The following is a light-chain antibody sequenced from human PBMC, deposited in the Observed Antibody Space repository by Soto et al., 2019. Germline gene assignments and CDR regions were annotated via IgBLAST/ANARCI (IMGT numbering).Light chain of an antibody. V-gene: IGKV3-20*01. CDR3: QQYGSSPKT. J-gene: IGKJ1*01. CDR1: QSVASRN. Sequence: EVALTQSPGTLSLSPGERATLSCRASQSVASRNLAWYQQKSGQAPRLLIYGASSRAIHTPDRFSGSGSGTDFTLTISRLEPEDFAVYYCQQYGSSPKTFGQGTKVDIK. CDR2: GAS.